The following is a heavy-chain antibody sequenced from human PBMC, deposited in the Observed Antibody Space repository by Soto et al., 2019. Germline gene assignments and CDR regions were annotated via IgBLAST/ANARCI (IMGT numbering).Heavy chain of an antibody. J-gene: IGHJ4*02. D-gene: IGHD7-27*01. CDR2: ISSTTNHI. CDR3: ARESEDLTSNFDY. Sequence: GSLLLSCAASGFTFTRYSMNWVRQAPGKGLEWVSSISSTTNHIYYGDSMKGRFTISRDNAKNSLYLEMNSLRAEDKAVYYCARESEDLTSNFDYWGQGTLVTVSS. CDR1: GFTFTRYS. V-gene: IGHV3-21*06.